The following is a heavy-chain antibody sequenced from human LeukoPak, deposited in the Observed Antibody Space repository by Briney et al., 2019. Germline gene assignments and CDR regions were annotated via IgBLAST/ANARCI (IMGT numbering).Heavy chain of an antibody. D-gene: IGHD4-17*01. J-gene: IGHJ4*02. CDR2: INPYSGDT. V-gene: IGHV1-2*02. CDR3: AKGDYGDYRTPDY. CDR1: GYSFTGYY. Sequence: ASVKVSCKASGYSFTGYYIHWVRQAPGQGLAWMGWINPYSGDTTYAQKFQGRLTLTRDTSISTAYMEVSRLKSDDTAVYYCAKGDYGDYRTPDYWGQGTLVTVSS.